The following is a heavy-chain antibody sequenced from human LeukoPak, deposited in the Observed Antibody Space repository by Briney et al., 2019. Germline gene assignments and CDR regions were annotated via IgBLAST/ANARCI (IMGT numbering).Heavy chain of an antibody. D-gene: IGHD5-18*01. J-gene: IGHJ3*02. Sequence: SETLSLTCTVSGGSISSSSYYWGWIRQPPGKGLEWIGSIYYSGSTYYNPSLKSRVTISVDTSKNQFSLKLSSVTAADTAVYYCARAHTGYSYGLDAFDIWGQGTMVTVSS. V-gene: IGHV4-39*07. CDR3: ARAHTGYSYGLDAFDI. CDR1: GGSISSSSYY. CDR2: IYYSGST.